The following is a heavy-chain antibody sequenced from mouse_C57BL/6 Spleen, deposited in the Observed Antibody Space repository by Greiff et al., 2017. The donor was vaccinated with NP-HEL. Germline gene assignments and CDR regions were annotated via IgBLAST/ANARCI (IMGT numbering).Heavy chain of an antibody. CDR1: GYSITSGYY. CDR3: ARDPLYYGYDGNAMDY. Sequence: EVKLQESGPGLVKPSQSLSLTCSVTGYSITSGYYWNWIRQFPGNKLEWMGYISYDGSNNYNPSLKNRISITRDTSKNQFFLKLNSVTTEDTATYYCARDPLYYGYDGNAMDYWGQGTSVTVSS. J-gene: IGHJ4*01. D-gene: IGHD2-2*01. CDR2: ISYDGSN. V-gene: IGHV3-6*01.